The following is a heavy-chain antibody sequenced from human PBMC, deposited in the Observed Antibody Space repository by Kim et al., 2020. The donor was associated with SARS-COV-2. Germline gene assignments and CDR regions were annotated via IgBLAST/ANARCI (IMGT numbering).Heavy chain of an antibody. V-gene: IGHV3-7*01. J-gene: IGHJ4*02. CDR3: SRAWDTSAWDY. CDR2: IKPDGSGK. Sequence: GGSLRLSCAASGFTFSHFWMSWVRQAPGKGLEWVANIKPDGSGKFYVDSVKGRFTISRANAKNSLYLQMNILRSKDTAVYYCSRAWDTSAWDYWGQGALV. CDR1: GFTFSHFW. D-gene: IGHD2-2*01.